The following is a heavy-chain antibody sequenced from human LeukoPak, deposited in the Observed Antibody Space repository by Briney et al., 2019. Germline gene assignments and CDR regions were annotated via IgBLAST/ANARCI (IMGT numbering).Heavy chain of an antibody. J-gene: IGHJ4*02. CDR1: GYTFTGYY. CDR2: INPNSGGT. V-gene: IGHV1-2*02. Sequence: GASVKVSCKASGYTFTGYYMHWVRQAPGQGLEWMGWINPNSGGTNYAQKFQGRVTMTRDTSISTAYMELSRLRSDDTAVYYCARGSSKYYYDSSDYPFDYWGQGTLVTVSS. D-gene: IGHD3-22*01. CDR3: ARGSSKYYYDSSDYPFDY.